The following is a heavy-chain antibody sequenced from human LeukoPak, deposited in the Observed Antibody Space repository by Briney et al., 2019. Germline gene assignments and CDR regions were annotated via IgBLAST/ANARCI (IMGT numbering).Heavy chain of an antibody. CDR2: INPNSGGT. D-gene: IGHD3-10*01. Sequence: ASVKVSCKASGYTFTGYYMHWVRQAPGQGLEWMGWINPNSGGTNYAQKFQGRVTMTRDTSISTAYIELSRLRSDDTAVYYCRLWFGDFPDYYFDYWGQGTLVTVSS. CDR1: GYTFTGYY. V-gene: IGHV1-2*02. J-gene: IGHJ4*02. CDR3: RLWFGDFPDYYFDY.